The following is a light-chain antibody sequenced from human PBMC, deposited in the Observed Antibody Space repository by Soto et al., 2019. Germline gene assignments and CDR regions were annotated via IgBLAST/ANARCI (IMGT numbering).Light chain of an antibody. CDR2: DVS. CDR1: SSDVGGYNY. Sequence: QSALTQPASVSGSLGQSITSSCTGTSSDVGGYNYVSWYQQHPGKAPKLMIYDVSNRPSGVSNRFSGSKSGNTASLTISGLQAEDEADYYCSSYTSSCTPVVFGGGTKLTVL. J-gene: IGLJ2*01. CDR3: SSYTSSCTPVV. V-gene: IGLV2-14*01.